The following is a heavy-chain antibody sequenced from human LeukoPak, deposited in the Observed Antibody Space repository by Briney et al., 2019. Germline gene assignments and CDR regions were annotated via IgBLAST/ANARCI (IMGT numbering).Heavy chain of an antibody. CDR3: AREFSGDSDY. D-gene: IGHD2-21*02. CDR2: MYYSGST. CDR1: GGSISSSSYY. J-gene: IGHJ4*02. Sequence: PSETLSLTFTVSGGSISSSSYYWGWIRQPPGKGLEWIGTMYYSGSTYYNPSLKSRVAISVDTSKNQFSLKLSSVTAADTAVYYCAREFSGDSDYWGQGTLVTVSS. V-gene: IGHV4-39*07.